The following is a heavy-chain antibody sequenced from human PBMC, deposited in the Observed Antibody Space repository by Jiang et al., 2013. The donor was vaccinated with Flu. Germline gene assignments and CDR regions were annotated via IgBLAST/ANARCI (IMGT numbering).Heavy chain of an antibody. V-gene: IGHV6-1*01. J-gene: IGHJ1*01. CDR1: GDSVSSNSAA. D-gene: IGHD1-26*01. CDR3: AYSGYYAEYFPH. CDR2: TYYRSKWYN. Sequence: TLSLTCAISGDSVSSNSAAWNWIRQSPSRGLEWLGRTYYRSKWYNDYAVSVKSRITINPDTSKNHFSLQLNSVTPEDTAVYYCAYSGYYAEYFPHWGQGTLVTVSS.